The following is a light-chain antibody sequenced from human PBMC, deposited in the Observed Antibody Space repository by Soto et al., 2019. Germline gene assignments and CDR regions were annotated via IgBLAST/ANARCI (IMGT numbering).Light chain of an antibody. CDR2: RNN. Sequence: QSVLTQPPSASGTLGQRVTISCSGSSSNIGSNYVYWYQQLPGTAPKLLIYRNNQRPSGVPDRFSGSKSGTSASLAISGLRSEDEADYYCAAWDDSLSGDVFGTGTKLTVL. CDR1: SSNIGSNY. J-gene: IGLJ1*01. CDR3: AAWDDSLSGDV. V-gene: IGLV1-47*01.